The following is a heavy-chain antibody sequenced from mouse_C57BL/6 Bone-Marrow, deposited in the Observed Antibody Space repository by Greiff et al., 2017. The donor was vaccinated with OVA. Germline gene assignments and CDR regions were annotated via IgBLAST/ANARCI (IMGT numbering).Heavy chain of an antibody. D-gene: IGHD2-2*01. Sequence: QVQLQQSGPGLVAPSQSLSITCTVSGFSLTSYGVHWVRQPPGKGLEWLVVIWSDGSPTYTSALKSRLSISKDNSKSQVFLKMNSLQTDDTAMYYCARHYGYPYYYAMDYWGQGTSVTVSS. CDR2: IWSDGSP. CDR1: GFSLTSYG. CDR3: ARHYGYPYYYAMDY. V-gene: IGHV2-6-1*01. J-gene: IGHJ4*01.